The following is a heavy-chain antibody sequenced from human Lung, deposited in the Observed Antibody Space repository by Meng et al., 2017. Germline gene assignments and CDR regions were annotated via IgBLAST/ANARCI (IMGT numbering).Heavy chain of an antibody. Sequence: QVQVVQSGAQVKKPGSSVKASCKPSEGTFSSYAISWVRQAPGQGLEWMGGIIPIFGTANYAQKFQGRVTITADESTSTAYMELSSLRSEDTAVYYCARAEDYYDSSGYYYGLDYWGQGTLVTVSS. CDR3: ARAEDYYDSSGYYYGLDY. J-gene: IGHJ4*02. CDR1: EGTFSSYA. CDR2: IIPIFGTA. V-gene: IGHV1-69*01. D-gene: IGHD3-22*01.